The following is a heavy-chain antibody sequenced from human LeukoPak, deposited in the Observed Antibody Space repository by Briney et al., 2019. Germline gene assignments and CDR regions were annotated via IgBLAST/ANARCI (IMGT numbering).Heavy chain of an antibody. Sequence: PSQTLSLTCTVSGGSISSGGYYWSWIRQHPGKGLEWIGYIYYSGSTYYNPSLKSRVTISVDRSKNQFSLKLSSVTAADTAVYYCARGGDMGYMDVWGKGTTVTVSS. D-gene: IGHD2-15*01. CDR1: GGSISSGGYY. CDR2: IYYSGST. J-gene: IGHJ6*03. CDR3: ARGGDMGYMDV. V-gene: IGHV4-31*03.